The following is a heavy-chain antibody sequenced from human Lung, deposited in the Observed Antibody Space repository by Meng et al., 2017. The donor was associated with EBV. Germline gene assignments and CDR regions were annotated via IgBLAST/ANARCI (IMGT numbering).Heavy chain of an antibody. V-gene: IGHV4-31*03. J-gene: IGHJ4*02. CDR1: VXXXSSCGYY. CDR2: IYYSGST. CDR3: AATVNDGYFDY. Sequence: MHLPEAGXXLCTPSQTXXLTSTRSVXXXSSCGYYWSWIRQHPGKGLDWIGYIYYSGSTYYNPSLKSRVTISVDTSKNQFSLKLSSVTAADTAVYYCAATVNDGYFDYWGQGTLVTVSS. D-gene: IGHD4-11*01.